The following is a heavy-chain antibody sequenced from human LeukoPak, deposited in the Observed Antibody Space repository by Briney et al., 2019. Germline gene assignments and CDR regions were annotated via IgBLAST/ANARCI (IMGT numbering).Heavy chain of an antibody. CDR2: ISAYNGNT. CDR3: ARVTYDYVWGSYRPLDY. CDR1: GYTFTSYG. D-gene: IGHD3-16*02. J-gene: IGHJ4*02. Sequence: ASVKVSCEASGYTFTSYGISWVRQAPGQGLEWMGWISAYNGNTNYAQKLQGRVTMTTDTSTSTAYMELRSLRSDDTAVYYCARVTYDYVWGSYRPLDYWGQGTLVTVSS. V-gene: IGHV1-18*01.